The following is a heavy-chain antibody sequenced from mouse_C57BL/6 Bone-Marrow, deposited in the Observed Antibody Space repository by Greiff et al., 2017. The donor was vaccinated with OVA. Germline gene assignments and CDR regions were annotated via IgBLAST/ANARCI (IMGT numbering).Heavy chain of an antibody. J-gene: IGHJ2*01. CDR3: ARLIYYDYDEAGFDY. CDR1: GFTFSSYG. D-gene: IGHD2-4*01. CDR2: ISSGGSYT. V-gene: IGHV5-6*01. Sequence: EVKLMESGGDLVKPGGSLKLSCAASGFTFSSYGMSWVRQTPDKRLEWVATISSGGSYTYYPDSVKGRFTISRDSAKNTLYLQMSSLKSEDTAMYYCARLIYYDYDEAGFDYWGQGTTLTVSS.